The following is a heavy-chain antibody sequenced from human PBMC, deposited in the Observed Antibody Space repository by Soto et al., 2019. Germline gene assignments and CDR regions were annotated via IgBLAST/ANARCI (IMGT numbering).Heavy chain of an antibody. D-gene: IGHD3-22*01. V-gene: IGHV3-30*18. J-gene: IGHJ4*02. CDR2: ISYDGSNK. Sequence: GGSLRLSCAASGFTFSSYGMHWVRQAPGKGLEWVAVISYDGSNKYYADSVKGRFTISRDNSKNTLYLQMNSPRAEDTAVYYCAKDPGDSSGYLAYYFDYWGQGTLVTVSS. CDR3: AKDPGDSSGYLAYYFDY. CDR1: GFTFSSYG.